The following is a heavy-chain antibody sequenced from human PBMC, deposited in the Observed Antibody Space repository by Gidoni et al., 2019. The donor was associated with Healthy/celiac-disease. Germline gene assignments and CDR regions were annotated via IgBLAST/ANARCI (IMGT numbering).Heavy chain of an antibody. Sequence: EVQLLESGGGLVQPGGSLRLSCSASGFTVSSYAMSWVRQAPGKWLEWFSASSGSGGSTYYADSVKGRFTISRDNSKNTLYLQMNILRAEDTAVYYCANGVVPAAGTSRDWGQGTLVTVSS. CDR3: ANGVVPAAGTSRD. CDR1: GFTVSSYA. J-gene: IGHJ4*02. V-gene: IGHV3-23*01. D-gene: IGHD2-2*01. CDR2: SSGSGGST.